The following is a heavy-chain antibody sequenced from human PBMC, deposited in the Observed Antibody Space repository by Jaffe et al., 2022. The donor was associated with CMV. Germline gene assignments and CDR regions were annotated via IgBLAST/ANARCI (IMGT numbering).Heavy chain of an antibody. CDR2: IDWDGDE. J-gene: IGHJ6*03. V-gene: IGHV2-70*13. Sequence: QVTLRESGPALVKPTQTLTLTCTLSGFSLSTSGICVSWIRQPPGKALEWLARIDWDGDEYYSTSPKTRLTISRDTSKNQVVLTLTNVDPVDTATYFCARSTDYYNYYLDVWGKGTTVTVSS. CDR1: GFSLSTSGIC. CDR3: ARSTDYYNYYLDV.